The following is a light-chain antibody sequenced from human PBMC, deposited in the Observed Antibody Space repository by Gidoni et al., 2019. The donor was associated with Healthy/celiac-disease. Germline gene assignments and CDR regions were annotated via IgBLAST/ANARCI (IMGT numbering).Light chain of an antibody. CDR3: SSYTSSSTWV. J-gene: IGLJ3*02. CDR1: SSDVVSYNR. Sequence: QSALTQPASVSRSPGQSVTISGTGTSSDVVSYNRVSWYQQPPGTAPKLMIYEVSNRPSGVPDRFSGSKSGNTASLTISGRQAEDEADYYCSSYTSSSTWVFGGGTKLTVL. CDR2: EVS. V-gene: IGLV2-18*02.